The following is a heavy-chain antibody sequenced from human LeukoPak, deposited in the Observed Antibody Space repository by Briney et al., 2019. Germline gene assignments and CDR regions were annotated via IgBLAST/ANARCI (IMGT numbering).Heavy chain of an antibody. CDR2: IYHSGST. CDR3: ARAGFYSSSWYFQH. J-gene: IGHJ1*01. D-gene: IGHD6-13*01. CDR1: GGSISSGGYS. Sequence: PSETLSLTCAVSGGSISSGGYSWSWLRQPPGKGLEWIGYIYHSGSTYYNPSLKSRVTISVDRSKNQFSLKLSSVTAADTAVYYCARAGFYSSSWYFQHWGQGTLVAVSS. V-gene: IGHV4-30-2*01.